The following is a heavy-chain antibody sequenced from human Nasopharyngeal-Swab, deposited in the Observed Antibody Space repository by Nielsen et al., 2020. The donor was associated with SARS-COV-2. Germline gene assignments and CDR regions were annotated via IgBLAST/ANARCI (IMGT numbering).Heavy chain of an antibody. CDR3: ARGPPDYYDVSGYYA. J-gene: IGHJ5*02. V-gene: IGHV4-39*07. D-gene: IGHD3-22*01. CDR1: GDSITSNSYF. Sequence: GSLRLSCTVSGDSITSNSYFWDWIRQSPGQGLEWIGNRYYSGSVYYNPSLKSRVTISLDTSKNQLSLHLTSVTAADTATYFCARGPPDYYDVSGYYAWGQGILVTVSS. CDR2: RYYSGSV.